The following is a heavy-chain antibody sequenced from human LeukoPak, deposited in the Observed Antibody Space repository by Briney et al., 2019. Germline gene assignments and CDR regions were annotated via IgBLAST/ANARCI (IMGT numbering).Heavy chain of an antibody. CDR1: GFTFSSYA. CDR3: ARGDKQLVFNRNKGGFDP. CDR2: ISGSGGST. D-gene: IGHD6-13*01. V-gene: IGHV3-23*01. J-gene: IGHJ5*02. Sequence: GGSLRLSCAASGFTFSSYAMSWVRQAPGKGLEWVSAISGSGGSTYYADSVKGRFTISRDNSKNTLFLQMNTLRAEDTAVFYCARGDKQLVFNRNKGGFDPWGQGTLVTVSS.